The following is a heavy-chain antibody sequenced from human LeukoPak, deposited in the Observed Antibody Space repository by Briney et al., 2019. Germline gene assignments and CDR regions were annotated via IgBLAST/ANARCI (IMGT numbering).Heavy chain of an antibody. Sequence: SVKVSCTASGYTFTSYGISWVRQAPGQGLEWMGGIIPIFGTANYAQKFQGRVTITADESTSTAYMELSSLRSEDTAVYYCARDLDSYGYEDYWGQGTLVTVSS. J-gene: IGHJ4*02. V-gene: IGHV1-69*13. CDR3: ARDLDSYGYEDY. CDR1: GYTFTSYG. D-gene: IGHD5-18*01. CDR2: IIPIFGTA.